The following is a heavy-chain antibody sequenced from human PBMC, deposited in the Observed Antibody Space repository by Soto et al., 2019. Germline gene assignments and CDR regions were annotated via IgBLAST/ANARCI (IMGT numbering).Heavy chain of an antibody. Sequence: GGSLSLSCAASGFTFSSYWMHWVRQAPGKGLVWVSRITSDGSSTSYADSVKGRFTISRDNAKNTLYLQMNSLRAEDTAVYYCARPTYDFWSGYYDAFDIWGQGTMVTVSS. CDR3: ARPTYDFWSGYYDAFDI. CDR1: GFTFSSYW. CDR2: ITSDGSST. D-gene: IGHD3-3*01. V-gene: IGHV3-74*01. J-gene: IGHJ3*02.